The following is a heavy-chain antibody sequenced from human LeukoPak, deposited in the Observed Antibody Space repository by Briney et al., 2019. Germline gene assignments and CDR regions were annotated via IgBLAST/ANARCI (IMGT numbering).Heavy chain of an antibody. J-gene: IGHJ5*02. CDR1: GGSISSSSYY. CDR3: ARGSSSWYVFWFDP. Sequence: SETLSLTCTVSGGSISSSSYYWGWIRQPPGKGLEWIGSIYYSGSTYYNPSLKSRVTISVDTSKNQFSLKLSSVTAADTAVYYCARGSSSWYVFWFDPWGRGTLVTVSS. V-gene: IGHV4-39*07. D-gene: IGHD6-13*01. CDR2: IYYSGST.